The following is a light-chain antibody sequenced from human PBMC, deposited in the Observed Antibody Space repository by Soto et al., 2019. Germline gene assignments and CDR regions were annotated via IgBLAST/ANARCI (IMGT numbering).Light chain of an antibody. J-gene: IGKJ4*01. V-gene: IGKV3-15*01. CDR1: QSFSSS. Sequence: EIVMTQSPATLSVSPGERATLSCRASQSFSSSLAWYQQKPGQAPRLLIYDASARATSIPARFSGSGSGTEFNLSISGLQSGDFAVCYCQGYNYWPFTFGGGPKVQL. CDR2: DAS. CDR3: QGYNYWPFT.